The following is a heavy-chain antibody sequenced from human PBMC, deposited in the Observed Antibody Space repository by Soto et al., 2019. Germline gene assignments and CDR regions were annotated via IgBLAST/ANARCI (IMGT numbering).Heavy chain of an antibody. D-gene: IGHD1-26*01. J-gene: IGHJ6*02. V-gene: IGHV1-69*01. Sequence: QVQLVQSGAEVKKPGSSVKVSCKVSGGTFSSYAISWVRQAPGQGLQWMGGIIPISGTADYAQKFQGRVPIIADAFANTAYMELSSLRSEDTAVYYCARDLVGGSSAYYYGMDVWGQGTTVTVSS. CDR2: IIPISGTA. CDR1: GGTFSSYA. CDR3: ARDLVGGSSAYYYGMDV.